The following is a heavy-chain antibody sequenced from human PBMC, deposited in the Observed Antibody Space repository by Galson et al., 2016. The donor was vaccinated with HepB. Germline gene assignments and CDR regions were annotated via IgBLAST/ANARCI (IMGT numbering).Heavy chain of an antibody. D-gene: IGHD1-1*01. Sequence: SLRLSCAASGFGFSSFSMNWVRQAPGKGLEWVSFISRGGDYIYYADSVKGRFTVSRDNAKDTLYLQTDSLRGEDTAVYYCARDAAQRIHDLDYWGQGTLVTVSS. CDR2: ISRGGDYI. CDR3: ARDAAQRIHDLDY. J-gene: IGHJ4*02. V-gene: IGHV3-21*01. CDR1: GFGFSSFS.